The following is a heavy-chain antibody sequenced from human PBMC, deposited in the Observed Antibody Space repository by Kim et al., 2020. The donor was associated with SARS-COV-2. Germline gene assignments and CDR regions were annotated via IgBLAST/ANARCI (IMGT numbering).Heavy chain of an antibody. CDR2: IYYSGST. J-gene: IGHJ2*01. D-gene: IGHD3-10*01. CDR3: ARDPSREDYYGSGSYRIPNWYFDL. CDR1: GGSISSYY. Sequence: SETLSLTCTVSGGSISSYYWSWIRQPPGKGLEWIGYIYYSGSTNYNPSLKSRVTISVDTSKNQFSLKLSFVTAADTAVYYCARDPSREDYYGSGSYRIPNWYFDLWGRGTLVTVSS. V-gene: IGHV4-59*13.